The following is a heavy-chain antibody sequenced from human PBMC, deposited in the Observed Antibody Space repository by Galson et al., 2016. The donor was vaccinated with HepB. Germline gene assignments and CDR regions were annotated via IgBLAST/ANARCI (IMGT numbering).Heavy chain of an antibody. D-gene: IGHD5-12*01. CDR3: ASSNVGYVRVAFDT. CDR2: IYYSGST. Sequence: SETLSLTCTVSGGSISSFYWSWIRQPPGKELEWIGYIYYSGSTNYNPSPKSRVTISGDTSNNQFSLKLNSVTAADTAVYYCASSNVGYVRVAFDTWGPGTTVTVSS. CDR1: GGSISSFY. J-gene: IGHJ3*02. V-gene: IGHV4-59*01.